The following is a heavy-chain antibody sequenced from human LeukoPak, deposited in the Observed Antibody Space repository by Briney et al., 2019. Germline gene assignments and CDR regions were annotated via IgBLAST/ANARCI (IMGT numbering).Heavy chain of an antibody. CDR3: ARGPPFAYYDSSGYSNWFDP. V-gene: IGHV1-2*02. CDR2: INPNSGGT. D-gene: IGHD3-22*01. Sequence: ASVKVSCKASGYTFTGYYMHWVRQAPGQGLEWMGWINPNSGGTNYAQKFQGRVTMTRDTSISTAYMELSRLRSDDTAVYYCARGPPFAYYDSSGYSNWFDPWGQGTLVTVSS. J-gene: IGHJ5*02. CDR1: GYTFTGYY.